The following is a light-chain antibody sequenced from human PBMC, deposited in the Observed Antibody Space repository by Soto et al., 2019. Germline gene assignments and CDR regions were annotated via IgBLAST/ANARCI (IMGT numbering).Light chain of an antibody. Sequence: EIVLTQSPGTLSLSPGELATLSCSASQTVSSSKLAWYQQKPGQAPKFLIYGASSRATGVPDRFSGSGSGTDFILTISRLEHEDFAVYYCQQYGSSPPTFGQGTKVEIK. V-gene: IGKV3-20*01. CDR3: QQYGSSPPT. CDR2: GAS. J-gene: IGKJ1*01. CDR1: QTVSSSK.